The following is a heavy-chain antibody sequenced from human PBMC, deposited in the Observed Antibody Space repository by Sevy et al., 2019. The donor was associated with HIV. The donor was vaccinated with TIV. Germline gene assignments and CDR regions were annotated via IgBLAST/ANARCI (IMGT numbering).Heavy chain of an antibody. CDR2: INHSGST. Sequence: SETLSLTCAVYGGSFSGYYWSWIRQPPGKGLEWIGEINHSGSTNYNPSLKSRFTISVDTTKNQFSLKLSSVTAEDTAVYYCARHCGSTSCSHAFDIWGQGTMVTVSS. J-gene: IGHJ3*02. CDR1: GGSFSGYY. CDR3: ARHCGSTSCSHAFDI. D-gene: IGHD2-2*01. V-gene: IGHV4-34*01.